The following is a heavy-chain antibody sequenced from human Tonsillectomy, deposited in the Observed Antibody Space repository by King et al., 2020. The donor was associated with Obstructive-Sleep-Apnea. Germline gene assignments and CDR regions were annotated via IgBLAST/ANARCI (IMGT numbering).Heavy chain of an antibody. D-gene: IGHD3-22*01. V-gene: IGHV1-69*01. CDR1: GGICRSYG. CDR2: IIPAFGSA. J-gene: IGHJ1*01. CDR3: AGDRVESPDFYDSSDSYRNLQF. Sequence: VQLVESASEVRKPGSSVKVSCTASGGICRSYGISWVRQAPGQGLEWMGGIIPAFGSALYSQKFHGRVTITADESTSTAYMDLSSLRDEDTAVYYCAGDRVESPDFYDSSDSYRNLQFWGQGTLVIVSS.